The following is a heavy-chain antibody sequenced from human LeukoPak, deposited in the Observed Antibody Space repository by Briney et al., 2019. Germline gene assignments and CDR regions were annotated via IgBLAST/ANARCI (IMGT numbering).Heavy chain of an antibody. Sequence: GGSLRLSCAASGFTFDDYAMHWVRQAPGKGLEWVSGISWNSGSIGYADSVKGRFTISRDNAKNSLYLQMDSLRAEDTALYYCAKDITAAGSYYFDYWGQGTLVTVSS. CDR1: GFTFDDYA. D-gene: IGHD6-13*01. J-gene: IGHJ4*02. V-gene: IGHV3-9*01. CDR2: ISWNSGSI. CDR3: AKDITAAGSYYFDY.